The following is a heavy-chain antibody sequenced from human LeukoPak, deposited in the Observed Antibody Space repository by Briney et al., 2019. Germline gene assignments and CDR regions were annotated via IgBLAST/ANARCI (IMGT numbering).Heavy chain of an antibody. D-gene: IGHD3-10*01. Sequence: GGSLRLSCAASGFAFGSHWMHWVRQVPGKGLMWVARIERDASNTRYADSVKGRFTISRDNANRTLFLQMNSLRAEDAAVYYCARVHYDSASYFSYWGLGTLVTVSS. CDR3: ARVHYDSASYFSY. V-gene: IGHV3-74*01. CDR1: GFAFGSHW. CDR2: IERDASNT. J-gene: IGHJ4*02.